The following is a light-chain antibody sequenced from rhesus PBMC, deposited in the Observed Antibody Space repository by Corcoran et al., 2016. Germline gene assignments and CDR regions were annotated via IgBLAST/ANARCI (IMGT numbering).Light chain of an antibody. J-gene: IGLJ6*01. Sequence: QSALTQPPSVSKSLGQSVSISCTGTSSDIGDYNDGSWYQQHPGTAPRLLLYDVSKRPSGVSDRFTGSKSGNTASLTIAGLQAEDEADYYCCSYSSGSTFVFGSGTKLTVL. CDR3: CSYSSGSTFV. V-gene: IGLV2S9*01. CDR1: SSDIGDYND. CDR2: DVS.